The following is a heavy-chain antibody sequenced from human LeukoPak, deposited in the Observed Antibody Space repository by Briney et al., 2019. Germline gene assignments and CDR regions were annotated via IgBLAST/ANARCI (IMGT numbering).Heavy chain of an antibody. CDR2: IYSGGST. D-gene: IGHD3-22*01. V-gene: IGHV3-66*01. CDR3: AREQTYYYDSSRGRAVFDI. CDR1: GFTVSSNY. Sequence: PGGSLRLSCAASGFTVSSNYMSWVRQAPGKGLEWVSVIYSGGSTYYADSVKGRFTISRDNSKNTLYLQMNSLRAEDTAVYYCAREQTYYYDSSRGRAVFDIWGQGTMVTVSS. J-gene: IGHJ3*02.